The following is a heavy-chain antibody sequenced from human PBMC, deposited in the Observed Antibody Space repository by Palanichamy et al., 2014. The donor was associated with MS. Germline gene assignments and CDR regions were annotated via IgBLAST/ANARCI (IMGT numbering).Heavy chain of an antibody. D-gene: IGHD2-21*01. V-gene: IGHV1-2*02. J-gene: IGHJ4*02. CDR3: GRDPYSPMAIDY. CDR2: IDLKNGAA. Sequence: QVQLVQSGAEVKKPGASVKVSCKASGFSFSNYYIHWVRQAPGQGLELVAWIDLKNGAADSAEKFRDRVTLTRDTTINTAYMELSRLTPDDTATYYCGRDPYSPMAIDYWGQGTLLTVSS. CDR1: GFSFSNYY.